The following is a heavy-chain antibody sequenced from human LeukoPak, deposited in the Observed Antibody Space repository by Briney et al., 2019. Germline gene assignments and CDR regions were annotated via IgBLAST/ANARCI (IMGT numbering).Heavy chain of an antibody. CDR2: ISSSSTYI. CDR3: ATGGTGSGWSWDI. V-gene: IGHV3-21*06. D-gene: IGHD6-19*01. Sequence: PGGSLRLSCAASGFTFSNYSMNWVRQAPGKGLEWVSSISSSSTYIYYEDSVKGRFTISRDNAKNSLYLQMNSLRAEDTAVYYCATGGTGSGWSWDIWGQGTMVTVSS. J-gene: IGHJ3*02. CDR1: GFTFSNYS.